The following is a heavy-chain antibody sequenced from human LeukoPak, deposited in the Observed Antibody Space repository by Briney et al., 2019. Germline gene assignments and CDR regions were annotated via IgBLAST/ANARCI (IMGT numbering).Heavy chain of an antibody. V-gene: IGHV4-4*09. CDR2: IYNGVPT. CDR1: GAPISRFY. D-gene: IGHD6-19*01. Sequence: PSETLSLICTTSGAPISRFYWSWVRQPPGKGLEWIGKIYNGVPTFFNPSLKSRVTLSVDTSKTQFSLQLASVTAADTAVYYCVQTTGWPGFDYWGQGILVTVSS. J-gene: IGHJ4*02. CDR3: VQTTGWPGFDY.